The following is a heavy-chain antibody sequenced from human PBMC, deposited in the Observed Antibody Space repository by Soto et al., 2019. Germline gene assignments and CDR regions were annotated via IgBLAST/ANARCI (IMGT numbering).Heavy chain of an antibody. CDR2: IYPGEHET. D-gene: IGHD6-13*01. V-gene: IGHV5-51*01. Sequence: GESLKISCQSSGYTFSNFWIGWVRHLPGKGLEWMGIIYPGEHETRYSPSFHGKVTISADRSINTAYLQRNSLEASDTAFYFGARSPRSSPYLDYWGQGALVTVSS. CDR3: ARSPRSSPYLDY. CDR1: GYTFSNFW. J-gene: IGHJ4*02.